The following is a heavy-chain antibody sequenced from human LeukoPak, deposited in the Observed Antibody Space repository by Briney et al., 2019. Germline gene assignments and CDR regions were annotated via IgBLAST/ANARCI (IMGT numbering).Heavy chain of an antibody. CDR3: ATDGAYCGGDCPKSHC. V-gene: IGHV1-24*01. J-gene: IGHJ4*02. CDR1: GYTLTELS. Sequence: ASVKVSCKVSGYTLTELSMHWVRQAPGKGLEWMGGFDPEDGETIYAQKFQGRVTMTEDTSTDTAYMELSSLRSEDTAVYYCATDGAYCGGDCPKSHCWGQGTLVTVSS. CDR2: FDPEDGET. D-gene: IGHD2-21*01.